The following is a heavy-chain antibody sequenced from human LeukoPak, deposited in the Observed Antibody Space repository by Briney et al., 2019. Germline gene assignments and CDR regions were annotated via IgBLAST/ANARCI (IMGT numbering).Heavy chain of an antibody. CDR3: ARTPITMIVHFDY. CDR1: GFTFDDYA. CDR2: ISWNRSPI. Sequence: GGSLRLSCAASGFTFDDYAMHWVRQAPGKGLEWVSGISWNRSPIGYADSMKGRLTISRDNAKNTLYLQMNSLRAEDTAVYYCARTPITMIVHFDYWGQGTLVTVSS. D-gene: IGHD3-22*01. V-gene: IGHV3-9*01. J-gene: IGHJ4*02.